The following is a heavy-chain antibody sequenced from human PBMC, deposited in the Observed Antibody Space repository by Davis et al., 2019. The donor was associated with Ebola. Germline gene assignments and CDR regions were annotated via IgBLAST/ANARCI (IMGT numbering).Heavy chain of an antibody. J-gene: IGHJ6*04. CDR1: GYTFTSYA. CDR3: ARDPRHYDFWSRQYYYYGMDV. Sequence: AASVKVSCKASGYTFTSYAMHWVRQAPGQRLEWMGWINAGNGNTKYSQKFQGRVTITRDTSASTAYMELSSLRSEDTAVYYCARDPRHYDFWSRQYYYYGMDVWGKGTTVTVSS. V-gene: IGHV1-3*01. D-gene: IGHD3-3*01. CDR2: INAGNGNT.